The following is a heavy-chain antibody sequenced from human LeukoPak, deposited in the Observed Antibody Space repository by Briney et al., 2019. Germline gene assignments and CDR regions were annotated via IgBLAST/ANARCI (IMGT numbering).Heavy chain of an antibody. V-gene: IGHV4-61*02. CDR2: IYTSGST. D-gene: IGHD3-3*01. Sequence: SQTLSLTCTVSGGSISSGSYYWSWIRQPAGKGLEWIGRIYTSGSTNYNPSLKSRVTISVDTSKNQFSLKLSSVTAADTAVYYCARSLVLRLLEWSDVWGNGTTVTVSS. J-gene: IGHJ6*04. CDR1: GGSISSGSYY. CDR3: ARSLVLRLLEWSDV.